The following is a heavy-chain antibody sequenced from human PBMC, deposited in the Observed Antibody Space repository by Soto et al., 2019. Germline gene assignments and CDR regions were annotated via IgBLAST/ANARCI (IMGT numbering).Heavy chain of an antibody. Sequence: LRLSCAASGFTFSSYEMNWVRQAPGKGLEWVSYISSSGSTIYYADSVKGRFTISRDNAKNSLYLQMNSLRAEDTAVYYCARDDYGGNSNAFDIWGQGTMVTVS. J-gene: IGHJ3*02. D-gene: IGHD4-17*01. CDR3: ARDDYGGNSNAFDI. CDR1: GFTFSSYE. CDR2: ISSSGSTI. V-gene: IGHV3-48*03.